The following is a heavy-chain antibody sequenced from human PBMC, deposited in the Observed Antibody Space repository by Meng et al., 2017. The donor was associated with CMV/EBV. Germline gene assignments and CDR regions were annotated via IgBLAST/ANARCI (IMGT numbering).Heavy chain of an antibody. V-gene: IGHV1-69*01. CDR1: GGTFSSYA. CDR2: IIPIFGTA. CDR3: ARIYDSSGYYNYYFDY. J-gene: IGHJ4*02. Sequence: QVQMVQSGAEVKTPGSSVKVSCNASGGTFSSYAISWVRQAPGQGLEWMGGIIPIFGTANYAQKFQGRVTITADESTSTAYMELSSLRSEDTAVYYCARIYDSSGYYNYYFDYWGQGTLVTVSS. D-gene: IGHD3-22*01.